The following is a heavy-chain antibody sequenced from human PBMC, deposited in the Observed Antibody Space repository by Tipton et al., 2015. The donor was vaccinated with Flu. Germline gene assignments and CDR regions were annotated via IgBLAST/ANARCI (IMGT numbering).Heavy chain of an antibody. CDR3: ARDSGYDYHFVMGV. V-gene: IGHV3-30*03. CDR2: ISYDGKVT. D-gene: IGHD6-19*01. Sequence: RSLRLSCVASGFSFDTYAMHWVRQAPGKGLEWVAVISYDGKVTYYGDSVKGRFTISRDDSKNMLYLQVNSLRGEDTAVYYCARDSGYDYHFVMGVWGQGTTVIVSS. J-gene: IGHJ6*02. CDR1: GFSFDTYA.